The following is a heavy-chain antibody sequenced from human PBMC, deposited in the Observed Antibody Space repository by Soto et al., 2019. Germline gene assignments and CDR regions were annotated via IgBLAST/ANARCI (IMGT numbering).Heavy chain of an antibody. J-gene: IGHJ4*02. CDR1: GFTFGDYA. Sequence: GGSLRLSCTTSGFTFGDYAMSWFRQAPGKGLEWIGYIRSNTYGGTTEYAASVKGRFTISRDDSKRVAHLQMNSLETEDTAVYFCARRKYLDYWCQGTLVTVSS. D-gene: IGHD6-6*01. V-gene: IGHV3-49*03. CDR2: IRSNTYGGTT. CDR3: ARRKYLDY.